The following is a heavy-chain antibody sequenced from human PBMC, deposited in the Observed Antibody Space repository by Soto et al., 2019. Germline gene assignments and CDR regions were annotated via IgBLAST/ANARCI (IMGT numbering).Heavy chain of an antibody. J-gene: IGHJ6*02. D-gene: IGHD3-22*01. CDR2: IYYSGST. V-gene: IGHV4-59*01. CDR3: AREYYYDSSGPEPYYYYGMDV. CDR1: GGSISSYY. Sequence: QVQLQESGPGLVKPSETLSLTCTVSGGSISSYYWSWIRQPPGKGLEWIGYIYYSGSTNYNPSLKSRVTISVDTPKNQFSLKLSSVTAADTAVYYCAREYYYDSSGPEPYYYYGMDVWGQGTTVTVSS.